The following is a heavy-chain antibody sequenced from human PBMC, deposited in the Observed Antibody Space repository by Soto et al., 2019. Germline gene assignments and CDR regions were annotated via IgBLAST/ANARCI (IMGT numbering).Heavy chain of an antibody. CDR2: ISYDGSNK. V-gene: IGHV3-30-3*01. CDR3: ARDRNDILTVLEYGMDV. Sequence: GSLRLSCAASGFTFSSYAMHWVRQAPGKGLEWVAVISYDGSNKYYADSVKGRFTISRDNSKNTLYLQMNSLRAEDTAVYYCARDRNDILTVLEYGMDVWGQGTTVTVSS. J-gene: IGHJ6*02. D-gene: IGHD3-9*01. CDR1: GFTFSSYA.